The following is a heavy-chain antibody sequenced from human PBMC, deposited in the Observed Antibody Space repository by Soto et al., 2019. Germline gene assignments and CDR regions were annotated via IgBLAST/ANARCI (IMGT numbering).Heavy chain of an antibody. CDR2: IYYSGST. CDR1: GGSISSGGYY. Sequence: PSETLSLTCTVSGGSISSGGYYWSWIRQHPGKGLEWIGYIYYSGSTYYNPSLKSRVTISVDTSKNQFSLKLSSVTAADTAVYYCARVAITMVRGVIINGMDVWGQGTTVTVSS. V-gene: IGHV4-31*03. CDR3: ARVAITMVRGVIINGMDV. D-gene: IGHD3-10*01. J-gene: IGHJ6*02.